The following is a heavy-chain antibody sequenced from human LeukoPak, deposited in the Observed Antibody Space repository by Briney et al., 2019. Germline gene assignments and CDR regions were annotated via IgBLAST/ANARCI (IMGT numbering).Heavy chain of an antibody. Sequence: SETLSLTCTVSGYSISSGYYWGWIRQPPGKGLEWIGSIYHSGSTYYNPSLKSRVTISVDTSKNQLSLKLSSVTAADTAVYYCARESNYYGSGTGWFDPWGQGTLVTVSS. CDR3: ARESNYYGSGTGWFDP. J-gene: IGHJ5*02. CDR2: IYHSGST. CDR1: GYSISSGYY. D-gene: IGHD3-10*01. V-gene: IGHV4-38-2*02.